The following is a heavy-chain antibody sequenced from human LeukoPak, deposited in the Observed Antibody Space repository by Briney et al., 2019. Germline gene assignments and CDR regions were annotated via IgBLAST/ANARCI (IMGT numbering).Heavy chain of an antibody. Sequence: PSETLSLTCTVSGGSISSYYWSWIRQPPGKGLEWIGYIYYSGSTNYNPSLKSRVTISVDTSKNQFSLKLSSVTAADTAVYYCARLRIVATIDYYFDYWGQGTLVTVSS. CDR2: IYYSGST. J-gene: IGHJ4*02. D-gene: IGHD5-12*01. CDR1: GGSISSYY. V-gene: IGHV4-59*08. CDR3: ARLRIVATIDYYFDY.